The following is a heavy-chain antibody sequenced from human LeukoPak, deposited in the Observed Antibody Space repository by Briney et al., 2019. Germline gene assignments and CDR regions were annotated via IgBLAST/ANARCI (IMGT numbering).Heavy chain of an antibody. V-gene: IGHV1-46*01. J-gene: IGHJ6*02. Sequence: GASVKVSCTVSEYTLTSYYMHWVRQAPGQGLEWMGIINPSGGSTSSAQKFQGRVTMTRDTSTSTVYMELSSLRSEDTAVYYCAREWVSGYYYGMDVWGQGTTVTVSS. CDR1: EYTLTSYY. CDR2: INPSGGST. D-gene: IGHD1-26*01. CDR3: AREWVSGYYYGMDV.